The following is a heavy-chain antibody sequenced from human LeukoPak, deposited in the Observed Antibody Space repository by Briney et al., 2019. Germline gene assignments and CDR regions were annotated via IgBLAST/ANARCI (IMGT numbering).Heavy chain of an antibody. V-gene: IGHV4-34*01. CDR3: TRMTKGHDY. Sequence: SEALSLSSAVPRVSFAVSYWGWVCQTPRKGLEWVGEINDIGYTNDTPSPKSRVAPPFDTSRQRSSLNLKSVTVAHARFYYITRMTKGHDYWGQGTMVTVSS. J-gene: IGHJ4*02. CDR2: INDIGYT. D-gene: IGHD4-11*01. CDR1: RVSFAVSY.